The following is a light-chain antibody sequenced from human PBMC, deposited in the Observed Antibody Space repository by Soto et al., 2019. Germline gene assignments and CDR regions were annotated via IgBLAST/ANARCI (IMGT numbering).Light chain of an antibody. CDR3: HQYGNSPPST. CDR1: RSVSDDS. Sequence: EIVLTQSPDTLSVSPGETATLSCRASRSVSDDSLAWYKQKPGQAPSLVIYDANRRAIGIPDRFSGSGSGTDFTLTISRLVPEDFAVYFCHQYGNSPPSTFGQGTKLEIK. V-gene: IGKV3-20*01. CDR2: DAN. J-gene: IGKJ2*01.